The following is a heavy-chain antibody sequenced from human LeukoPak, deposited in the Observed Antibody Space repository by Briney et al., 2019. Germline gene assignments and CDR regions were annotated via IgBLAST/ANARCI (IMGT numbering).Heavy chain of an antibody. CDR3: AREGGSDFWSGYTTDY. CDR2: IYYSGNT. D-gene: IGHD3-3*01. Sequence: SETLSLTCTVSGGSISSSYSYWGWIRQPPGKGLEWIGNIYYSGNTYYSPSLTSRVTLSMDTSENQFSLKLSSVTAADTAVYYCAREGGSDFWSGYTTDYWGQGTLVTVSS. CDR1: GGSISSSYSY. J-gene: IGHJ4*02. V-gene: IGHV4-39*07.